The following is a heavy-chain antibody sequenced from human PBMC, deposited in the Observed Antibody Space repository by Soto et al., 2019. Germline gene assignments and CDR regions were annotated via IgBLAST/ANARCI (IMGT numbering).Heavy chain of an antibody. J-gene: IGHJ3*02. V-gene: IGHV4-34*01. CDR2: INHSGST. Sequence: SETLSLTCAVYGGSFSGYYLSWIRQPPGKGLEWIGEINHSGSTNYNPSLKSRVTISVDTSKNQFSLKLSSVTAADTAVYYCARWYIVVVPAAMPGDAFDIWGQGTMVTVSS. CDR3: ARWYIVVVPAAMPGDAFDI. D-gene: IGHD2-2*01. CDR1: GGSFSGYY.